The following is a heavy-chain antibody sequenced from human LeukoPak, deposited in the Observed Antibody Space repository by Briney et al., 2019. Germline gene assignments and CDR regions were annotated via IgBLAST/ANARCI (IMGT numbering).Heavy chain of an antibody. CDR3: ARGRQYYYDSSGYYSDY. CDR2: LYYIGST. Sequence: KTSETLSLTCTVSGGSISSSSYYWGWIRQPPGKGLEWIGSLYYIGSTYYSPSLKSRVTISVDTSRNHFSLKLSSVTAADTAVYYCARGRQYYYDSSGYYSDYWGQGTLVTVSS. D-gene: IGHD3-22*01. V-gene: IGHV4-39*02. J-gene: IGHJ4*02. CDR1: GGSISSSSYY.